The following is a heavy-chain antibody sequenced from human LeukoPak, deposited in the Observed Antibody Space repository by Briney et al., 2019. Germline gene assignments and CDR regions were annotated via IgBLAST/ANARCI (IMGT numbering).Heavy chain of an antibody. CDR1: GFTFSASW. Sequence: GGSLRLSCAASGFTFSASWMSWVRQAPGKGLEWVANIKTDGTDKNYVDSVKGRFTISRDNARNFLYLQMDSLRAEDTAVYYCGRFVGLFDSVGQGTLVTVSS. J-gene: IGHJ4*02. V-gene: IGHV3-7*01. CDR2: IKTDGTDK. D-gene: IGHD1-26*01. CDR3: GRFVGLFDS.